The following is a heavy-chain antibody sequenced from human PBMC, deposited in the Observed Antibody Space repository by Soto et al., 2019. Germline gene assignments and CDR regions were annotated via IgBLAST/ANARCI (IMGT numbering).Heavy chain of an antibody. CDR3: ATLVVGRVDL. V-gene: IGHV4-39*01. Sequence: QLQLQESGPGLVKPSETLSLTCTVSGDSISSSSYYWGWIRQPPGKGREYIGTIYYTGSTYYNPSLKSRVTISVDTSNNQFSLKLSSVTAADTAVYYCATLVVGRVDLWGQGTMVTVSS. J-gene: IGHJ3*01. CDR1: GDSISSSSYY. CDR2: IYYTGST. D-gene: IGHD2-15*01.